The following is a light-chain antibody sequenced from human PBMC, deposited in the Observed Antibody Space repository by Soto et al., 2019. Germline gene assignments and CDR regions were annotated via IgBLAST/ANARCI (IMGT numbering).Light chain of an antibody. CDR2: GAS. Sequence: LSPVERATLSCRDSQSVSSSYLAWYQQKPGQAPRLLIYGASSRATGIPDRFSGSGSGTDFTLTISRLEPEDFAVYYCQQYGSSLITFGQGTRLENK. J-gene: IGKJ5*01. CDR3: QQYGSSLIT. CDR1: QSVSSSY. V-gene: IGKV3-20*01.